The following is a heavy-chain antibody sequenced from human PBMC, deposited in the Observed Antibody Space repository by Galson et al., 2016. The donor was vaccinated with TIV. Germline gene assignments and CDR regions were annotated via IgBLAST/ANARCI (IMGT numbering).Heavy chain of an antibody. CDR1: GFTFSSYS. CDR2: ISDSSDTI. Sequence: SLRLSCAASGFTFSSYSMTWVRQAPGKGLEWVSYISDSSDTIYYGDSVKGRFTISRDNAKNSVYLQMNNLRTEETGVYYCARDKERSGWYFWFGPWGQGTLVTVSA. V-gene: IGHV3-48*04. J-gene: IGHJ5*02. D-gene: IGHD6-19*01. CDR3: ARDKERSGWYFWFGP.